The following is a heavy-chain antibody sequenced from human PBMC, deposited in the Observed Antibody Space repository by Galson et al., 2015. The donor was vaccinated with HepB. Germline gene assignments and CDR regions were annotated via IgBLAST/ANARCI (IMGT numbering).Heavy chain of an antibody. Sequence: SLRLSCAASGFTFSSYSMNWVRQAPGKGLEWVSSISSSSSYIHYADSVKGRLTISRDNAKNSLYLQMNSLRAEDTAVYYCARPLFTTTVTTIRYYYGMDVWGQGTTVTVSS. CDR2: ISSSSSYI. CDR1: GFTFSSYS. J-gene: IGHJ6*02. V-gene: IGHV3-21*01. D-gene: IGHD4-17*01. CDR3: ARPLFTTTVTTIRYYYGMDV.